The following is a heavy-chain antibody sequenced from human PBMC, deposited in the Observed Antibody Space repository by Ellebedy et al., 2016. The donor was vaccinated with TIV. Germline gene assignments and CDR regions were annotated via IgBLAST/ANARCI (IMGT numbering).Heavy chain of an antibody. CDR2: INSDGSYT. Sequence: GGSLRLXXVASGFTFSDHSMNWVRQAPGKGPEWVAYINSDGSYTEFADSVKGRFTLSRDNAKSSLYLHMSNLRVEDTAVYYCASIHYYDSRGFCPFWGQGTLVTVSS. CDR1: GFTFSDHS. CDR3: ASIHYYDSRGFCPF. J-gene: IGHJ1*01. D-gene: IGHD3-22*01. V-gene: IGHV3-11*03.